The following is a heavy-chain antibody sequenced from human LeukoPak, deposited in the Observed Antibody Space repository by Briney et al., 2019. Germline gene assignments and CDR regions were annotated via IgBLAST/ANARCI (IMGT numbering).Heavy chain of an antibody. CDR3: ARDQEGFDY. CDR2: ISDYNGNT. J-gene: IGHJ4*02. CDR1: DYTFTSYG. V-gene: IGHV1-18*01. Sequence: ASVKVSCKASDYTFTSYGISWVRQAPGQGPEWMGWISDYNGNTNYAQKFQGRVTVTRDTSTSTVHMELSGLRSEDTAVYYCARDQEGFDYWGQGTLVTVSS.